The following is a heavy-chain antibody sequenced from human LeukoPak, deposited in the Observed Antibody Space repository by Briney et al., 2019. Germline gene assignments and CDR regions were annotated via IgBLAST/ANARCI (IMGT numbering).Heavy chain of an antibody. J-gene: IGHJ5*02. CDR3: ARSGSGWFDR. Sequence: GGSLRLSCAASGFTFSTYGMHWVRQAPGKGLEWVAMTSHDGSDKYYADSVKGRFTISRDNSKNTVYLQMNSLRVEDTAIYYCARSGSGWFDRWGQGTLVTVSS. CDR1: GFTFSTYG. D-gene: IGHD6-19*01. V-gene: IGHV3-30*03. CDR2: TSHDGSDK.